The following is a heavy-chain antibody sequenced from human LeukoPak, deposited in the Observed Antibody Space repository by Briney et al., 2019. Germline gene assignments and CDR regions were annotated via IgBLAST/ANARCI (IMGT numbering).Heavy chain of an antibody. V-gene: IGHV4-4*07. CDR3: ARDDGTCNAFDF. J-gene: IGHJ4*01. CDR2: IYNSGST. Sequence: SETLSLTCTVSGGSISSYYWSWIRQPPGKGLEWIGRIYNSGSTNYNPSLKSRVTISVDTSKNQFSLKLSSVTAADTAVYYCARDDGTCNAFDFWGQGTMVTVSS. CDR1: GGSISSYY. D-gene: IGHD1-1*01.